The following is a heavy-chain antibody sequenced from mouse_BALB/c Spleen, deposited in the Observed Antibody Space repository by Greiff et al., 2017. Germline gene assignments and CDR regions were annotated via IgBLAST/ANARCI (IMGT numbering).Heavy chain of an antibody. J-gene: IGHJ1*01. CDR2: IDPSDSYT. V-gene: IGHV1-69*02. Sequence: VQLHQPGAELVKPGASVKLSCKASGYTFTSYWMHWVKQRPGQGLEWIGEIDPSDSYTNYNQKFKGKATLTVDKSSSTAYMQLSSLTSEDSAVYYCARGSSYIYWYFDVWGAGTTVTVSS. CDR3: ARGSSYIYWYFDV. D-gene: IGHD1-1*01. CDR1: GYTFTSYW.